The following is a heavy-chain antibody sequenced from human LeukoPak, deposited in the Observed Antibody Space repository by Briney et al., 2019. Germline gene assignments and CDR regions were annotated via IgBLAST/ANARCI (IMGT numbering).Heavy chain of an antibody. CDR2: ISPDSGYI. V-gene: IGHV3-21*01. CDR3: APFSAVTHYYFDY. D-gene: IGHD6-13*01. Sequence: TGGSLRLSCAASGFTFSSHSLMWVRQAPGKGLEWVSSISPDSGYIYYADSVKGRFTIPRDNAENSLFLQMNSLGAEDTAVYYCAPFSAVTHYYFDYWGQGTLVTVSS. CDR1: GFTFSSHS. J-gene: IGHJ4*02.